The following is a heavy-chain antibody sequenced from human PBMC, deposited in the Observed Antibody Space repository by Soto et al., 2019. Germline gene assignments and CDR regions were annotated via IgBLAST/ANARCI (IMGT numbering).Heavy chain of an antibody. CDR1: GFTFSSYA. D-gene: IGHD1-26*01. V-gene: IGHV3-64D*08. CDR2: ITGNGATT. J-gene: IGHJ4*02. CDR3: VKEEYSGSYSFDY. Sequence: GGSLRLSCSASGFTFSSYAMHWVRQAPGKGLEYVSAITGNGATTYYADSVKGRFTISRDNSKNTLYLQMSSLRAEDAAVYYCVKEEYSGSYSFDYWGQGTLVTVSS.